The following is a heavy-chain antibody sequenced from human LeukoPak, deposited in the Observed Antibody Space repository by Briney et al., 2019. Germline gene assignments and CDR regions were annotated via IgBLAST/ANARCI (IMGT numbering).Heavy chain of an antibody. CDR3: ARAEPGIAAAAPPDY. V-gene: IGHV1-2*02. Sequence: ASVKVSCKASGYTFTGYYMHWVRQAPGQGLEWMGWINPNSGGTNYAQKFQGRVTMTRDTSISTAYMELSRLRSDDTAVYYCARAEPGIAAAAPPDYWGQGTLVTVSS. J-gene: IGHJ4*02. D-gene: IGHD6-13*01. CDR2: INPNSGGT. CDR1: GYTFTGYY.